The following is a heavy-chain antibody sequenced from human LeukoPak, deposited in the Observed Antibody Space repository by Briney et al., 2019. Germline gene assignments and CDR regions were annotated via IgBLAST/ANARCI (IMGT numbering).Heavy chain of an antibody. CDR1: GFTFNTYS. CDR2: ISGDGRAT. CDR3: VREVCSGGRCYAAFDI. Sequence: PGGSLRLSCAASGFTFNTYSMNWVRQAPGKGLEWVASISGDGRATYHVDSVKGRFTISRDNAKRSLYLQMNSLRAEDTAVYYCVREVCSGGRCYAAFDIWGQGTMVTVSS. J-gene: IGHJ3*02. V-gene: IGHV3-21*01. D-gene: IGHD2-15*01.